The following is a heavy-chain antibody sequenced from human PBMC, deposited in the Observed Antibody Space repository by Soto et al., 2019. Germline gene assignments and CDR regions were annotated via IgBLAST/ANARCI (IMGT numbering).Heavy chain of an antibody. CDR3: AKGREFSNSYTLDFDF. D-gene: IGHD6-6*01. CDR1: GLTFSGYF. V-gene: IGHV3-23*01. J-gene: IGHJ4*02. CDR2: ISGNGGST. Sequence: GFVMPSCASSGLTFSGYFMSLVRQARGRGLEWVSIISGNGGSTYYAASVKGRFTISRDNTKNTLYLQMDSLTAEDTAVYYCAKGREFSNSYTLDFDFWGQGAMVTVS.